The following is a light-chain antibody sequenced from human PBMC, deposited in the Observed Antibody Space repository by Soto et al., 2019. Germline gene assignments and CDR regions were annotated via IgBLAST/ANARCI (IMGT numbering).Light chain of an antibody. CDR3: QQYDKWPIT. CDR2: GIS. J-gene: IGKJ5*01. V-gene: IGKV3-20*01. Sequence: ESVLTQYPGTLSLSPGEGATLACRASQSIPTTYFAWYQQKPGQAPRLLIYGISTRATGIPDRFSGSGSGTDFTLTISSLQSEDFAVYYCQQYDKWPITFGQGTRLEIK. CDR1: QSIPTTY.